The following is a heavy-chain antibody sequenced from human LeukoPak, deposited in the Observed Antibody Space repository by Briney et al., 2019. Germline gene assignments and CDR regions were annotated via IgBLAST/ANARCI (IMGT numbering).Heavy chain of an antibody. CDR2: IYPGDSDT. CDR3: ARLRGNIWPGTFDI. Sequence: GESLKISCKGSGYSFTNYWIAWVRQMPGKGLEWMGIIYPGDSDTRYSPSFQGQVTISADKSISTAYLQWRSLKASDTATYYCARLRGNIWPGTFDIWGQGTMVTVSS. CDR1: GYSFTNYW. D-gene: IGHD3/OR15-3a*01. V-gene: IGHV5-51*01. J-gene: IGHJ3*02.